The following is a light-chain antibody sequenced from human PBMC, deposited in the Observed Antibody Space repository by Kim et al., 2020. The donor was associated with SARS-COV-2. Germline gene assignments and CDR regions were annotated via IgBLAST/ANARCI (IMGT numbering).Light chain of an antibody. Sequence: SLSPGQTASITCSGDKLGDKYACWYQQKPGQSPLLVIYQDNKRPSGIPERFSGSNSGNTATLTISGTQAIDEADYYCQAWDSSTGVFGGGTQLTVL. CDR3: QAWDSSTGV. V-gene: IGLV3-1*01. CDR1: KLGDKY. CDR2: QDN. J-gene: IGLJ2*01.